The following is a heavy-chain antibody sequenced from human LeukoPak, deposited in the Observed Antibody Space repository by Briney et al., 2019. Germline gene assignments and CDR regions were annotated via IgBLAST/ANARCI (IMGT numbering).Heavy chain of an antibody. CDR2: ISWNSGSI. CDR1: GFTFDDYA. Sequence: GGSLRLSCAASGFTFDDYAMHWVRQAPGKGLEWVSGISWNSGSIGYADSVKGRFTISRDNAKNSLYLQMNSLRAEDTALYYCAKDGGSYYYFDYWGQESWSPSPQ. V-gene: IGHV3-9*01. CDR3: AKDGGSYYYFDY. J-gene: IGHJ4*01. D-gene: IGHD1-26*01.